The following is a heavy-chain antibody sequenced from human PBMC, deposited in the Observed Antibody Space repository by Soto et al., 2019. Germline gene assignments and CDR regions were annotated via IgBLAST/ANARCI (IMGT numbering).Heavy chain of an antibody. V-gene: IGHV4-39*01. D-gene: IGHD3-22*01. J-gene: IGHJ4*02. CDR2: IYYSGST. Sequence: QLQLQESGPGLVKPSETLSLTCTVSGGSISSSNYYWGWIRQPPGKGLEWIGSIYYSGSTYYNPSLRSRAPXSXDXXQNQFSLKLSSVTAADTAVYYCARLVYDSSGYRPGWGRGTLVTVSS. CDR3: ARLVYDSSGYRPG. CDR1: GGSISSSNYY.